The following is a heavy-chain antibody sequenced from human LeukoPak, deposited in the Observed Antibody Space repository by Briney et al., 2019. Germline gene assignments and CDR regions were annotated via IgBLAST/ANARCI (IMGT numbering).Heavy chain of an antibody. Sequence: PSETLSLTCTVSGYSISSGYYWGWIRQPPGKGLEWIGSIYHSGSTYYNPSLKSRVTISVDTSKNQFSLKLSSVTAADTAVYYCARGFYYYDSSARPGAFDIWGQGTMVTVSS. CDR2: IYHSGST. CDR3: ARGFYYYDSSARPGAFDI. V-gene: IGHV4-38-2*02. CDR1: GYSISSGYY. J-gene: IGHJ3*02. D-gene: IGHD3-22*01.